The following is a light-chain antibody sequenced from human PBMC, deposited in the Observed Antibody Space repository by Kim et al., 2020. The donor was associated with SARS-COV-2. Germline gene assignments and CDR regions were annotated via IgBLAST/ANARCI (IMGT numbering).Light chain of an antibody. CDR1: SSNIGTNY. J-gene: IGLJ3*02. CDR2: DNN. CDR3: GTWDISLSVWL. Sequence: GQQVTISCSGSSSNIGTNYVSWYQKLPGTVPKVLIYDNNKRPSGIPDRFSGSKSGTSGTLDITGLQTGDEADYYCGTWDISLSVWLFGGGTQLTVL. V-gene: IGLV1-51*01.